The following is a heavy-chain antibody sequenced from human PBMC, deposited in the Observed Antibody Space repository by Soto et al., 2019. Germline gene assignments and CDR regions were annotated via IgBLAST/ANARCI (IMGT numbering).Heavy chain of an antibody. J-gene: IGHJ4*02. CDR2: IYWDDDK. CDR1: GFSVSSNGAR. Sequence: QITLKESGPPLVKPTQTLTLTCSLSGFSVSSNGARVGWIRQPPGKALEWLALIYWDDDKKYNPSLKSRLTITKDTTENQVVLTVTDVDPADTATYYCVHGTLGSYGHVYSDYWGQGTLVTVSS. D-gene: IGHD5-18*01. CDR3: VHGTLGSYGHVYSDY. V-gene: IGHV2-5*02.